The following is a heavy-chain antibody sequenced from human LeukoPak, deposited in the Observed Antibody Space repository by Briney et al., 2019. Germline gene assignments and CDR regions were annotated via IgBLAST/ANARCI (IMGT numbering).Heavy chain of an antibody. V-gene: IGHV1-2*02. CDR2: INPNSGGT. CDR1: GYTFTGYY. CDR3: ARARYFDWLSSLDY. Sequence: ASVKVSCKASGYTFTGYYMHWVRQAPGQGLEWMGWINPNSGGTNYAQKFQGRVTVTRDTSISTAYMELSRLRSDDTAVYYCARARYFDWLSSLDYWGQGTLVTVSS. D-gene: IGHD3-9*01. J-gene: IGHJ4*02.